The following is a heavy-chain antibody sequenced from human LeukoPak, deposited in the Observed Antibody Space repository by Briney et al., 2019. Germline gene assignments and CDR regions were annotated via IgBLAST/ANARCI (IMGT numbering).Heavy chain of an antibody. CDR1: GDSTNTYF. V-gene: IGHV4-59*01. J-gene: IGHJ4*02. Sequence: PSETLSLTCTISGDSTNTYFWSWIRQPPGKGLEWIGYFYYTGTTNYNPSLKSRVTISVDTSKNQFSLKVNSVTAVDTGVYYCASKSTDHGELRFDYWGQGTLVTVSS. CDR2: FYYTGTT. CDR3: ASKSTDHGELRFDY. D-gene: IGHD4-17*01.